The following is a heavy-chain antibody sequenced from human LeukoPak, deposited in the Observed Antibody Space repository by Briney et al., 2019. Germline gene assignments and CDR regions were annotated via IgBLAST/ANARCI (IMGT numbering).Heavy chain of an antibody. CDR3: AKGPGDYVWGSYRSPLDY. CDR1: GFTFSSYG. V-gene: IGHV3-30*02. Sequence: PGGSLRLSCAASGFTFSSYGVHWVRQAPGKGLEWVAFIRYDGSNKYYADSVKGRFTISRDNSKNTLYLQMNSLRAEDTAVYYCAKGPGDYVWGSYRSPLDYWGQGTLVTVSS. J-gene: IGHJ4*02. CDR2: IRYDGSNK. D-gene: IGHD3-16*02.